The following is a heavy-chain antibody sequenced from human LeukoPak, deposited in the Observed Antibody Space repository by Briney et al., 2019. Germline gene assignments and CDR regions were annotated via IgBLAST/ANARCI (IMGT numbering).Heavy chain of an antibody. CDR3: ARDLLRDFDY. Sequence: SETLSLTCTVSGGSISSYYWSWIRQPPGKGLEWIGYIYYSGSTNYNPSLKSRVTISVDTSKNQFSLKLSSVTAADTAVYYCARDLLRDFDYWGQGTLVTVSS. CDR2: IYYSGST. J-gene: IGHJ4*02. CDR1: GGSISSYY. V-gene: IGHV4-59*12. D-gene: IGHD2-15*01.